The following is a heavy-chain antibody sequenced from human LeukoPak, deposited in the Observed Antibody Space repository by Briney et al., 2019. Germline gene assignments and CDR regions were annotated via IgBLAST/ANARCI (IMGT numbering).Heavy chain of an antibody. D-gene: IGHD1-26*01. Sequence: PGGSLRLSCAASGSTFSSYGMHWVRQAPGKGLEWVAVISYDGSDKYYADSVKGRFTISRDNSRNTLYLQMNTLRAEDTAVYYCARTSGSYPINDVDYWGQGTLVTVSS. CDR2: ISYDGSDK. CDR3: ARTSGSYPINDVDY. V-gene: IGHV3-30*03. J-gene: IGHJ4*02. CDR1: GSTFSSYG.